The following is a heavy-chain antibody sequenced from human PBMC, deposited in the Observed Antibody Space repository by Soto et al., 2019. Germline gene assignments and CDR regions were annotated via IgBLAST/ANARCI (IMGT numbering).Heavy chain of an antibody. CDR2: ISVIGGIT. V-gene: IGHV3-23*01. Sequence: LLLACAASGFPFSSYSMTCVRQAPGKGLEWVSLISVIGGITYYADSVNGRFTISRDNSRDTLYLQMNSLRAEETAVYYCAKVHGSGSCHNFPHXWGQVTRVTASX. D-gene: IGHD3-10*01. J-gene: IGHJ4*02. CDR3: AKVHGSGSCHNFPHX. CDR1: GFPFSSYS.